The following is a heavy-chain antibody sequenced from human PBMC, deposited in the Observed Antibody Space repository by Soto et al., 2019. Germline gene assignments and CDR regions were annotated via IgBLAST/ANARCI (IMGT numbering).Heavy chain of an antibody. CDR2: ISGSGGST. Sequence: EVQLLESGGGLVQPGGSLRLSCAASGFTFSSYAMSWVRQAPGKGLEWVSAISGSGGSTYYADSVKGRFTISRDNSNNTLYLQMNSLRAEDTAVYYCAKVGDYLWYAFDIWGQGTMVTVSS. CDR1: GFTFSSYA. CDR3: AKVGDYLWYAFDI. J-gene: IGHJ3*02. D-gene: IGHD3-16*01. V-gene: IGHV3-23*01.